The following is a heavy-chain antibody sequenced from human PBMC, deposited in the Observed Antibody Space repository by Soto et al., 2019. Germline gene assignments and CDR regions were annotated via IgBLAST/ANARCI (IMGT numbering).Heavy chain of an antibody. J-gene: IGHJ6*02. V-gene: IGHV4-34*01. D-gene: IGHD6-13*01. CDR1: SGPFSGYY. Sequence: PSETLSLTCAVYSGPFSGYYWTWIRQSPGKGLEWIGEIKHGGSTNYSPSLKGRVTISLDTSRTQFSLTLRSVIAADTAVYYCARQEVPQWFSKGYYGMDVWGQGTTVTVSS. CDR2: IKHGGST. CDR3: ARQEVPQWFSKGYYGMDV.